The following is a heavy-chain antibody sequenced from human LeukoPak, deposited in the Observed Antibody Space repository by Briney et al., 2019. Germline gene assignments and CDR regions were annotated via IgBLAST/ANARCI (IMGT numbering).Heavy chain of an antibody. D-gene: IGHD5-18*01. V-gene: IGHV1-2*02. Sequence: ASVKVSCKASGYTFTGYYMHWVRQAPGQGLEWMGWINPNSGGTNYAQKFQGRVTMTRDTSISTAYMELSRLRSDDTAVYYCASAVDTAMVTFGNWFDPWGQGTLVTVSS. CDR1: GYTFTGYY. CDR2: INPNSGGT. J-gene: IGHJ5*02. CDR3: ASAVDTAMVTFGNWFDP.